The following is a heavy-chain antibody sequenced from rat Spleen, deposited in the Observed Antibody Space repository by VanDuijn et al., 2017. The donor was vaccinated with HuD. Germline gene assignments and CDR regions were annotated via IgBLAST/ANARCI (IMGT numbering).Heavy chain of an antibody. CDR3: VKDRGGGYAFDY. D-gene: IGHD1-11*01. V-gene: IGHV5-20*01. Sequence: EVQLVESGGGLVQPGRSLKLSCAASGFSFSDHYMAWVRQTPTKGLEWVATITNSGGSTYYRDSVKGRFTISRDNAKSTLYLQMDSLRSEDTANYYCVKDRGGGYAFDYWGQGVMVTVSS. CDR2: ITNSGGST. J-gene: IGHJ2*01. CDR1: GFSFSDHY.